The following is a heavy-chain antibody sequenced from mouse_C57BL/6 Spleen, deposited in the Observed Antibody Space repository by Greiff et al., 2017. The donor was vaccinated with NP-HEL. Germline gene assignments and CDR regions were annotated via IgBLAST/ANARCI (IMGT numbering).Heavy chain of an antibody. Sequence: VQLQQSDAGLVKPGASVKISCKVSGYTFTDHTIHWMKQRPEQGLEWIGYIYPRGGSTKYIEKLKGKATLPADKSSTTADMQLNSLRAEDSAVYFCAREGSYYYGSSYVFAYWGQGTLVTVSA. V-gene: IGHV1-78*01. CDR1: GYTFTDHT. CDR3: AREGSYYYGSSYVFAY. CDR2: IYPRGGST. D-gene: IGHD1-1*01. J-gene: IGHJ3*01.